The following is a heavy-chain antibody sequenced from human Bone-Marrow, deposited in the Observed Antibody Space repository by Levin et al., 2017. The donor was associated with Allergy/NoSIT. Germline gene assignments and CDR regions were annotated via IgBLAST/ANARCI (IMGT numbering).Heavy chain of an antibody. J-gene: IGHJ4*02. V-gene: IGHV3-23*01. Sequence: GGSLRLSCAGSGYTFGGSAMSWVRQAPGKGLEWVSAISKSGDYSYYAESVRGRFTISRVNAKKTVYLQMNSLRAEDTAVYYCGKDAMTIIVVGETDYWSQGTRVTVSS. CDR2: ISKSGDYS. D-gene: IGHD3-22*01. CDR1: GYTFGGSA. CDR3: GKDAMTIIVVGETDY.